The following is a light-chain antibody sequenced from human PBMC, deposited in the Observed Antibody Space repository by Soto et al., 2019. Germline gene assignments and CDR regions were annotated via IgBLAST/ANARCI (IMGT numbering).Light chain of an antibody. CDR3: CSYAGTNTFV. CDR1: SSDVGGFND. V-gene: IGLV2-11*01. J-gene: IGLJ2*01. Sequence: QSALTQPPSVSGSPGQSVTISCAGTSSDVGGFNDVSWYQQHPGTVPKLIIFDVAKRPSGVPSRFSGSKSANTASLTISGLQADYEADYYCCSYAGTNTFVFGGGTKLTVL. CDR2: DVA.